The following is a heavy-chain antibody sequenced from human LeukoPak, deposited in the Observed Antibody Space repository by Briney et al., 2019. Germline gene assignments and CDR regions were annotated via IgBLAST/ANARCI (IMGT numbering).Heavy chain of an antibody. CDR2: IKQDGNDK. Sequence: GGSLRLSCAASGFAFSNYWMSWVRQAPGKGLEWVANIKQDGNDKYYVDSVKGRFTIPRDNAENSLYLEVNSLRAEDTAVYYCARALYTSGWYPDYFDYWGQGTLVTVSS. V-gene: IGHV3-7*01. CDR3: ARALYTSGWYPDYFDY. CDR1: GFAFSNYW. D-gene: IGHD6-19*01. J-gene: IGHJ4*02.